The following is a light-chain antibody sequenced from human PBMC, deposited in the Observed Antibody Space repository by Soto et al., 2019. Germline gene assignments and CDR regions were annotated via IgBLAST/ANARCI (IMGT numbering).Light chain of an antibody. Sequence: EIEMTQSPDFLTVWLGERATMSCTCSRSVLYKSNNKNHLAWYQQKPGKAPKLLIYAASTLQSGVPLSFSGSGSGTSFTLTISSLQPEDFATYYCQQLLSYPITFGRGTRLEIK. V-gene: IGKV1-9*01. J-gene: IGKJ5*01. CDR2: AAS. CDR3: QQLLSYPIT. CDR1: RSVLYKSNNKNH.